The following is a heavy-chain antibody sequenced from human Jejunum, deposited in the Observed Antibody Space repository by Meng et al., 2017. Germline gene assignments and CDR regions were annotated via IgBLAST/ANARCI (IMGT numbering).Heavy chain of an antibody. Sequence: QVPPQDSGPGLVEPSGTLSLTRAASGDSCRSTNWWDWLRQPPGKGLEWIGEIHHSGRTNFISSLKSRVSISVDESKNQFSLTLKSVTAADTAVYYCARGVGDIRVGFDYWGQGILVTVSS. V-gene: IGHV4-4*02. J-gene: IGHJ4*02. D-gene: IGHD5-12*01. CDR3: ARGVGDIRVGFDY. CDR2: IHHSGRT. CDR1: GDSCRSTNW.